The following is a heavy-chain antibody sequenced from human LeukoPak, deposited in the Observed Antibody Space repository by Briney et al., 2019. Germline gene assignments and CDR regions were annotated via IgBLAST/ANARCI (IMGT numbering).Heavy chain of an antibody. Sequence: GGSQRLSCAASGFTFSSYGMSWVRQAPGKGLEWVSAISDSGNTYHADSVKGRFTISRDSSKNTLFLQMNRLRPEDAAVYYCAKAPVTTCRGAYCYPFDYWGQGTLVTVSS. J-gene: IGHJ4*02. CDR3: AKAPVTTCRGAYCYPFDY. V-gene: IGHV3-23*01. CDR2: ISDSGNT. D-gene: IGHD2-21*01. CDR1: GFTFSSYG.